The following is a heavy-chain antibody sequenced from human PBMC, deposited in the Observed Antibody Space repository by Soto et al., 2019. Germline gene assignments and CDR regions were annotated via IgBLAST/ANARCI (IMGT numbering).Heavy chain of an antibody. Sequence: QVQPVQSGAEVKKPGASVKVSCKASGYTFTSYGISWVRQAPGQGREWMGWISAYNGNTNYAQKLQGRVTMTTDTPTSTAYMEVRSLRSDDTAVYYCARSSGTSYIWFDPWGQGTLVTVSS. V-gene: IGHV1-18*01. J-gene: IGHJ5*02. CDR3: ARSSGTSYIWFDP. CDR2: ISAYNGNT. D-gene: IGHD1-26*01. CDR1: GYTFTSYG.